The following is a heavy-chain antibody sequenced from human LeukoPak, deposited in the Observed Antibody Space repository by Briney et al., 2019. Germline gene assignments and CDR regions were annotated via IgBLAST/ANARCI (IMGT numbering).Heavy chain of an antibody. CDR1: GGSISSHY. J-gene: IGHJ4*02. CDR3: ARVRETIRYFDY. Sequence: SETLSLTCTVSGGSISSHYWSWIRQPPGKGLEWIGYIYYSGSTNYNPSLKSRDTISVDTSKNQFSLKLSSVTAADTAVYYCARVRETIRYFDYWGQGTLVTVSS. V-gene: IGHV4-59*11. CDR2: IYYSGST. D-gene: IGHD2-21*01.